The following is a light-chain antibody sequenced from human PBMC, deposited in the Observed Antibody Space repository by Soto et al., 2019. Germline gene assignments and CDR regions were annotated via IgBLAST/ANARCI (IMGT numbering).Light chain of an antibody. V-gene: IGKV3-15*01. Sequence: EVEMTQSPATLSVSPGDRVSLCCRAIQTISNTVAWYQKKPGQAPRIIIYAASTRATGVSARFSGSGSGTEFTLTISSLQSEDFTIYYCQYYNNWLATLGGGTKVDIK. CDR1: QTISNT. CDR3: QYYNNWLAT. J-gene: IGKJ4*01. CDR2: AAS.